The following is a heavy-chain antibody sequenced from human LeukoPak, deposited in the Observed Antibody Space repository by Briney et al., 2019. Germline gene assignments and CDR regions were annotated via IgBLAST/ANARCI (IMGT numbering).Heavy chain of an antibody. CDR2: ISSSSSYT. CDR1: GFTFSNYW. CDR3: ALSPQVGNYFDY. J-gene: IGHJ4*02. D-gene: IGHD1-26*01. V-gene: IGHV3-11*06. Sequence: PGGSLRLSRAASGFTFSNYWMSWVRQAPGKGLEWVSYISSSSSYTNYADSVKGRFTISRDNAKNSLYLQMNSLRAEDTAVYYCALSPQVGNYFDYWGQGTLVTVSS.